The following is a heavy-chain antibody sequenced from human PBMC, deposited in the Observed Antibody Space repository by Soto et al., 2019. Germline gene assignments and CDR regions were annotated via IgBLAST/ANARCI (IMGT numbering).Heavy chain of an antibody. CDR1: GYTFTSYA. J-gene: IGHJ4*02. V-gene: IGHV1-3*01. CDR2: INAGNGNT. Sequence: QVQLVQSGAEVKKPGASVKVSCKASGYTFTSYAMHWVRQAPGQRLEWMGWINAGNGNTKYSQKLQGRVTITRDTSASTAYMELSSLRSEDTAVYYCARGYSGYDFTLFDYWGQGTLVTVSS. CDR3: ARGYSGYDFTLFDY. D-gene: IGHD5-12*01.